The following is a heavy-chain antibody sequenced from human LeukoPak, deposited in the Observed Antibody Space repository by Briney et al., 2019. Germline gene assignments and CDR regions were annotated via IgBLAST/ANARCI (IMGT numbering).Heavy chain of an antibody. Sequence: ASVKVSCTASGYTFTTVGISWGRHAPGPGHERKWWVSGSSGHTNYARQLQSRVIMTTDTSTTTAYMELRSLRSDDTAVYYCARDFDCTSTVCNDVFDIWGQGTMVTVSS. CDR1: GYTFTTVG. J-gene: IGHJ3*02. CDR3: ARDFDCTSTVCNDVFDI. V-gene: IGHV1-18*01. D-gene: IGHD2/OR15-2a*01. CDR2: VSGSSGHT.